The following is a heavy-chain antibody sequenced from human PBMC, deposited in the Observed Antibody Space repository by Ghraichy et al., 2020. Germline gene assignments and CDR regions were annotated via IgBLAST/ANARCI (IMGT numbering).Heavy chain of an antibody. J-gene: IGHJ3*02. V-gene: IGHV4-38-2*01. CDR1: GYSISSGFY. CDR2: IHHSAGT. CDR3: ASLRDDYDSSGYYTYDI. D-gene: IGHD3-22*01. Sequence: SETLSLTCAVSGYSISSGFYWGWIRQPPGKGLEWIGSIHHSAGTFYNSSLKSRVTISVDTSKTQFSLKLTSVTAADTAVYYCASLRDDYDSSGYYTYDIWGQGTMVTVSS.